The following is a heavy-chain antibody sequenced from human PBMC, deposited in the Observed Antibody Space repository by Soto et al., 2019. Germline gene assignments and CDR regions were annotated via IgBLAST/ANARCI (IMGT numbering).Heavy chain of an antibody. D-gene: IGHD7-27*01. CDR1: GFTFSSYG. J-gene: IGHJ6*02. Sequence: QVQLVESGGGVVQPGRSLRLSCAASGFTFSSYGMHWVRQAPGKGLEWVAVISYDGSNKYYADSVKGRFTISRDNSKNTLYLQMNSLRAEDTAVYYCATAGDRNYHYGMDVWGQGTTVTVSS. V-gene: IGHV3-30*03. CDR3: ATAGDRNYHYGMDV. CDR2: ISYDGSNK.